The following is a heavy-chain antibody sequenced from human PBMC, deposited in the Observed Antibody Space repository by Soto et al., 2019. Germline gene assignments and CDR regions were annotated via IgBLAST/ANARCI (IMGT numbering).Heavy chain of an antibody. V-gene: IGHV4-31*03. CDR1: GGSISSGGYY. J-gene: IGHJ6*02. D-gene: IGHD3-22*01. CDR2: IYYCGST. Sequence: PSETLSLTCTVSGGSISSGGYYWSWIRQHPGKGLEWIGYIYYCGSTYYNPSLKSRVTISVDTSKNQFSLKLSSVTAADTAVYYCARDTYYYDSSGYLGLVSYGMDVWGQGTTVTVSS. CDR3: ARDTYYYDSSGYLGLVSYGMDV.